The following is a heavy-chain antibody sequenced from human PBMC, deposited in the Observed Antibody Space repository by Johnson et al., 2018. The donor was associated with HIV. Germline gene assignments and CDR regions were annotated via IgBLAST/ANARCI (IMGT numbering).Heavy chain of an antibody. J-gene: IGHJ3*02. CDR3: ARDLSGSYRSDAFDI. CDR1: AFSFSNYP. D-gene: IGHD1-26*01. CDR2: ISYDGSNK. V-gene: IGHV3-30*04. Sequence: QVQLVESGGGVVQPGRSLRLSCAASAFSFSNYPMHWVRQAPGKGLEWVAVISYDGSNKYYTDSVKGRFTISRDNAKNSLYLQMNSLRAEDTAVYYCARDLSGSYRSDAFDIWGQGTMVTVSS.